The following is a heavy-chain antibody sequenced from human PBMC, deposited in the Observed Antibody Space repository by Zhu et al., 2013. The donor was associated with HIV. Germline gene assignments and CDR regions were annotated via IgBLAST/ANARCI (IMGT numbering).Heavy chain of an antibody. D-gene: IGHD1-26*01. CDR2: INPNSGGT. V-gene: IGHV1-2*02. J-gene: IGHJ5*02. CDR1: GYTFAGYY. CDR3: ARDLSGSYVSWFDP. Sequence: QVQVVQSGAEVKKPGASVKVSCTASGYTFAGYYVHWVRQAPGQGLEWMGWINPNSGGTNYGQKFQDRVTMTRDTSISTVYIELSRLRSDDTAVYYCARDLSGSYVSWFDPWGQGTLVTVSS.